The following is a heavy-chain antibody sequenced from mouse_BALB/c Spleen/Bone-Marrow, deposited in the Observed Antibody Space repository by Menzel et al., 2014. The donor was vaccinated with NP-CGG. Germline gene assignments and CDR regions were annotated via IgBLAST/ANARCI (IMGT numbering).Heavy chain of an antibody. V-gene: IGHV1-9*01. CDR2: MLPGSTNT. Sequence: VQLQQSGAELMKPGASVKISCKATGYRFSNYWIEWVKQRPGHGLEWVGEMLPGSTNTNYNEKFKDKATFTADTSSNTAYMQLSSLASEDSAVYYCAQTGSASWGQGTLVTVSA. J-gene: IGHJ3*01. CDR3: AQTGSAS. D-gene: IGHD4-1*01. CDR1: GYRFSNYW.